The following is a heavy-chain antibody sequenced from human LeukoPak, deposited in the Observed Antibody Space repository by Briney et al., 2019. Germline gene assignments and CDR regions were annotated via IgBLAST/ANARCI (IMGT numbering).Heavy chain of an antibody. Sequence: PGGSLRLSCAASGFTFRSYGMHWVRQAPGKGLEWVAVISYDGSNKYYADSVKGRFTISRDNSKNTLYLQMNSLRAEDTAVYYCASYGHRLYPPYYFDYWGQGTLVTVSS. CDR1: GFTFRSYG. D-gene: IGHD2-2*02. CDR2: ISYDGSNK. CDR3: ASYGHRLYPPYYFDY. J-gene: IGHJ4*02. V-gene: IGHV3-30*19.